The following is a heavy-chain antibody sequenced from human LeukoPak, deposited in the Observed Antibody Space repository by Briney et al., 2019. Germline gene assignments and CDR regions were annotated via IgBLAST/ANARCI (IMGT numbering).Heavy chain of an antibody. Sequence: SETLSHTCTVSGGSISSYYWSWIRQPPGKGLEWIGYIYYSGSTNYNPSLKSRVTISVDTSKNQFSLKLSSVTAADTAVYYCAGRRVGGVDYWGQGTLVTVSS. D-gene: IGHD1-26*01. CDR2: IYYSGST. CDR3: AGRRVGGVDY. CDR1: GGSISSYY. V-gene: IGHV4-59*01. J-gene: IGHJ4*02.